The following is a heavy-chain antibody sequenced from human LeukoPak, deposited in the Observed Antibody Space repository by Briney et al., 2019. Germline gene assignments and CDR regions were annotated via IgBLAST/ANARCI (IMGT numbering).Heavy chain of an antibody. Sequence: ASVKVSCKASGYTFTGYYMHWVRQAPGQGLEWMGRINPNSGGTNYAQKFQGRVTMTRDTSISTAYMELSRLRSDDTAVYYCARLEENDVLWFGDSHKDYWGQGTLVTVSS. J-gene: IGHJ4*02. CDR1: GYTFTGYY. V-gene: IGHV1-2*06. CDR2: INPNSGGT. D-gene: IGHD3-10*01. CDR3: ARLEENDVLWFGDSHKDY.